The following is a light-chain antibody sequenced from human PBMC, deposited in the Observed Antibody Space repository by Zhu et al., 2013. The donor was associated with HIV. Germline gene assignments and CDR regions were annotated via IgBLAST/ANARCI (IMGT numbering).Light chain of an antibody. Sequence: DIQMTQSPSSLSASVGDRVTLTCQASQDITNYLNWYHQKPGEAPELLIFDASNLEPGVPSRFSGSGSGTHFTLTINTVQPEDIATYYCQQYDSLPITFGQGTRLDIK. CDR1: QDITNY. CDR2: DAS. V-gene: IGKV1-33*01. J-gene: IGKJ5*01. CDR3: QQYDSLPIT.